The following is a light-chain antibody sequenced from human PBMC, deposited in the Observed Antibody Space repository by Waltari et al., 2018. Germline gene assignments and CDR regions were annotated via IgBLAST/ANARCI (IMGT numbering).Light chain of an antibody. J-gene: IGLJ3*02. Sequence: SSELTQDPAVSVALGQPVRLTCQGDSLRSYYASWYQQKPGQAPVLVIYGKNNRPSGVPDRFSGSSSGNTASLTITGAQAEDEADYYCNSRDSSGNHLVFGGGTKLTVL. V-gene: IGLV3-19*01. CDR2: GKN. CDR1: SLRSYY. CDR3: NSRDSSGNHLV.